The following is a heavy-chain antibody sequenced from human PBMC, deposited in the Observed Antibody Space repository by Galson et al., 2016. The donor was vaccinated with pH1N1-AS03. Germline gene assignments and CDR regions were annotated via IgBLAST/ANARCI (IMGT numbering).Heavy chain of an antibody. CDR2: VFYTGST. V-gene: IGHV4-59*11. J-gene: IGHJ4*02. CDR1: NGSISDHY. CDR3: ARVYHGGVIVY. D-gene: IGHD2-8*02. Sequence: SETLSLTCTVSNGSISDHYWTWIRQPPGKGLEWIGDVFYTGSTNYNPSIKRRVTISVDTSKKSFSLILASINNADTAVYYCARVYHGGVIVYWGQGTLVTVSS.